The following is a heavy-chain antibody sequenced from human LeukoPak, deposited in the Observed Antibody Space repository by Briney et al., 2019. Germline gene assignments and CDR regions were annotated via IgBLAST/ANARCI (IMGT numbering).Heavy chain of an antibody. CDR1: GFTFSSYW. CDR2: INSDCSRT. Sequence: PGGPLRLSCAASGFTFSSYWMHWVRPAPGKGLVGVSRINSDCSRTIYADSVKGRFTISRDNAKNTLYLQMNSLRAEDTAVYYCARGPMVRTNLFDYWGQGTLVTVSS. CDR3: ARGPMVRTNLFDY. D-gene: IGHD3-10*01. J-gene: IGHJ4*02. V-gene: IGHV3-74*01.